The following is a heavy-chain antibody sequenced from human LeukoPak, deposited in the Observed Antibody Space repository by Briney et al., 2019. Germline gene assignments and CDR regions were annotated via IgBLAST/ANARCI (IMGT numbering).Heavy chain of an antibody. Sequence: ASVKVSCTASGGTFSSYAISWVRQAPGQGLEWMGGIIPIFGTANYAQKFQGRVTITADESTSTAYMELSSLRSEDTAVYYCATLLPVAGKDYWGQGTLVTVSS. D-gene: IGHD6-19*01. V-gene: IGHV1-69*13. CDR2: IIPIFGTA. CDR1: GGTFSSYA. CDR3: ATLLPVAGKDY. J-gene: IGHJ4*02.